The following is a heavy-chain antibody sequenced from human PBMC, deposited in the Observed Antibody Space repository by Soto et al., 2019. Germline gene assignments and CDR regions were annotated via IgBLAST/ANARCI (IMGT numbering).Heavy chain of an antibody. Sequence: LSLTCAVYGGSFSGYYWSWLRQPPGKGLEWIGEINHSGSPNYNPSLKSRVTISVDTSKNQFSLKMTSVTAADTAVYYCATANWSHHYFDPWGQGTLVTVSS. CDR2: INHSGSP. V-gene: IGHV4-34*01. D-gene: IGHD1-1*01. CDR1: GGSFSGYY. CDR3: ATANWSHHYFDP. J-gene: IGHJ5*02.